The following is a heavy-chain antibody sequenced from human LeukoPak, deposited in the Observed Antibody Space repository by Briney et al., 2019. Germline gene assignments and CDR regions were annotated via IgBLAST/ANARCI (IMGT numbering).Heavy chain of an antibody. CDR3: AREEQELVRDYYYYMDV. V-gene: IGHV3-30*01. Sequence: PGGSLRLSCAASGFIFSNFAMHWVRQAPGKGLEWVALISYDGSHTYYADSMKGRFTISRDNSRNVLYLQMTSLSGDGSAVYYCAREEQELVRDYYYYMDVWGKATTVTVSS. D-gene: IGHD6-13*01. CDR2: ISYDGSHT. J-gene: IGHJ6*03. CDR1: GFIFSNFA.